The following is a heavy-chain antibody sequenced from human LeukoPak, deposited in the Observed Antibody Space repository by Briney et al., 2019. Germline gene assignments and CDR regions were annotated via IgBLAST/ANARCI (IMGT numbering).Heavy chain of an antibody. V-gene: IGHV1-46*01. CDR1: GYTFTGYY. CDR3: ARVGSDPYGSGNLHNWFDP. J-gene: IGHJ5*02. Sequence: ASVKVSCKASGYTFTGYYMHWVRQAPGQGLEWMGIINPSGGSTSYAQKFQGRVTMTRDTSTSTVYMELSSLRSEDTAVYYCARVGSDPYGSGNLHNWFDPWGQGTLVTVSS. D-gene: IGHD3-10*01. CDR2: INPSGGST.